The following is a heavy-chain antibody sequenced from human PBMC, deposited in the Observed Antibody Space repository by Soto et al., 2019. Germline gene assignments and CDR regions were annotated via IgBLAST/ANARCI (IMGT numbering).Heavy chain of an antibody. Sequence: PGGSLRLSCAASGFTVSSNYMSWVRQAPGKGLEWVSVIYSGGSTYYADSVKGRFTISRDNSKNTLYLQMNSLRAEDTAVYYCARTSEMAAAYYYYGMDVWGQGTTVTVSS. CDR2: IYSGGST. CDR1: GFTVSSNY. V-gene: IGHV3-53*01. CDR3: ARTSEMAAAYYYYGMDV. D-gene: IGHD6-13*01. J-gene: IGHJ6*02.